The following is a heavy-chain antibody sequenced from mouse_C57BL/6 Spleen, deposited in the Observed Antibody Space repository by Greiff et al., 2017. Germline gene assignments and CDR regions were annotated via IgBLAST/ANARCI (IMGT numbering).Heavy chain of an antibody. J-gene: IGHJ4*01. V-gene: IGHV1-82*01. CDR1: GYAFSSSW. CDR3: ASGTAQALYAMDY. Sequence: VQLQQSGPELVKPGASVKISCKASGYAFSSSWMNWVKQRPGKGLEWIGRINPGDGDTNYNGKFKGKATLTVDKSSSTAYVQLSSLTSEDSAVYFCASGTAQALYAMDYWGQGTSVTVSS. CDR2: INPGDGDT. D-gene: IGHD3-2*02.